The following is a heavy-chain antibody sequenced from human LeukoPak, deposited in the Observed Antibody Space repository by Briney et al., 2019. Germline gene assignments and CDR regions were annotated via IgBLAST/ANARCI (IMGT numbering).Heavy chain of an antibody. CDR3: VRRGDV. CDR1: GGSFSGYY. Sequence: PSETLSLTCAVYGGSFSGYYWSWIRQPPGKGLEWIGEINHSGSTNYNPSLKSRVTISVDTSKNQFSLQLNSVTAADTAVYYCVRRGDVWGQGTMVTVSS. CDR2: INHSGST. V-gene: IGHV4-34*01. J-gene: IGHJ3*01.